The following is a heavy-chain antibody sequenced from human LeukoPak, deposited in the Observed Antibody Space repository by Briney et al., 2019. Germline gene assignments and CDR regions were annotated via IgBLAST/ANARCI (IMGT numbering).Heavy chain of an antibody. J-gene: IGHJ1*01. D-gene: IGHD4-23*01. Sequence: GGSLRLSCAASGFTFSSYWMHWVRQAPGKGLMWVSGINTDGSSTMYADSVKGRFTISRDNAKNTLYLQMNSLRGEDTAGYHCYGGNAEHWGQGTLVTVSS. CDR3: YGGNAEH. CDR2: INTDGSST. V-gene: IGHV3-74*03. CDR1: GFTFSSYW.